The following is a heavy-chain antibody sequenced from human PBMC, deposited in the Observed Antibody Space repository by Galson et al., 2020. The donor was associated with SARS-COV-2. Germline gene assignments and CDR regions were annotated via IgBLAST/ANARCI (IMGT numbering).Heavy chain of an antibody. Sequence: SETLSLTCTVSGGSISSGGYYWSWIRQHPGKGLEWIGYIYYSGSTYYNPSLKSRVTISVDTSKNQFSLKLSSVTAADTAVYYCARGEKQQLVQGNWFDPWGQGTLVTVSS. J-gene: IGHJ5*02. CDR2: IYYSGST. CDR1: GGSISSGGYY. CDR3: ARGEKQQLVQGNWFDP. D-gene: IGHD6-13*01. V-gene: IGHV4-31*03.